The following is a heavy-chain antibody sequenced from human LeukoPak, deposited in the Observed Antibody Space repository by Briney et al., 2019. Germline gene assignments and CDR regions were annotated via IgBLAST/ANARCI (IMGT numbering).Heavy chain of an antibody. J-gene: IGHJ4*02. D-gene: IGHD3-22*01. CDR3: ARSMIVVAYTFDY. V-gene: IGHV4-59*01. Sequence: SETLSLTCTVSGGSISSYYWSWIRQPPGKGLEGIGYIYYSGSTNYNPSLKSRVTISVDTSRNQFSLKLSSVTAADTAVYYCARSMIVVAYTFDYWGQGTLVTVSS. CDR2: IYYSGST. CDR1: GGSISSYY.